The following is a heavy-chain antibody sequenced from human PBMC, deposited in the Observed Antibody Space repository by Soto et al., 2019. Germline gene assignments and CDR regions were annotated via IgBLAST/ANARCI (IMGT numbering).Heavy chain of an antibody. CDR2: IYYIGST. CDR3: ARSTRSWFDP. CDR1: GGSISSYY. V-gene: IGHV4-59*08. J-gene: IGHJ5*02. Sequence: QGQLQESGPGLVKPSETLSLTCTVSGGSISSYYWSWIRQPPGKGLEWIGSIYYIGSTNYNPSLKSRVTISVDTSKNQFSLQLSSVTAADRAVYYCARSTRSWFDPWGQGTLVTVSS.